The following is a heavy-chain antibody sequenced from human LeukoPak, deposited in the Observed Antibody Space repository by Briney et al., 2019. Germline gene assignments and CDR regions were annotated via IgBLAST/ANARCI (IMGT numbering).Heavy chain of an antibody. J-gene: IGHJ4*02. CDR2: IKQDGSEK. V-gene: IGHV3-7*03. CDR3: ARDSSIPY. Sequence: PGGSLRLSCAASGFTFSAYLMSWVRQAPGKGLERVANIKQDGSEKYYVDSVKDRFTISRDSAKNSLYLQMNSLRAEDTAMYYCARDSSIPYWGQGTLVTVSS. CDR1: GFTFSAYL. D-gene: IGHD2-2*02.